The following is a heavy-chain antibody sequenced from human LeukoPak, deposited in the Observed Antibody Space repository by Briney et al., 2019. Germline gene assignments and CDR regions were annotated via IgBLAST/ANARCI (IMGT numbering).Heavy chain of an antibody. CDR3: ARRGRGPTYYYYYMDV. D-gene: IGHD3-10*01. V-gene: IGHV3-33*01. J-gene: IGHJ6*03. CDR2: IWYDGSNK. Sequence: GGSLRLSCAASGFTFSSYGMHWVRQAPGKGLEWVAVIWYDGSNKYYADSVKGRFTISRDNSKNTLYLQMNSRRAEDTAVYYCARRGRGPTYYYYYMDVWGKGTTVTVSS. CDR1: GFTFSSYG.